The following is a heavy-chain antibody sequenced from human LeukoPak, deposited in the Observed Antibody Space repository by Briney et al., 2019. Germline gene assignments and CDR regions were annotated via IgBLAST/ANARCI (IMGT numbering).Heavy chain of an antibody. D-gene: IGHD3-3*02. V-gene: IGHV3-74*01. Sequence: PGGSLRPSCAASGFTFSSYWMHWVRQVPGKGLVWFSRINIDGNSTTYADSVRGRFTISRDNAKNTLYLQMNSLRADDTAVYYCARAIFGVVLWFDPWGQGAQVTVSS. J-gene: IGHJ5*02. CDR2: INIDGNST. CDR3: ARAIFGVVLWFDP. CDR1: GFTFSSYW.